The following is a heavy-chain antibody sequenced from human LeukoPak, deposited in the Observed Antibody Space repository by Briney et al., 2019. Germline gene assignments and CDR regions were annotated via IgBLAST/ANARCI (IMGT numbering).Heavy chain of an antibody. V-gene: IGHV3-48*01. CDR3: ARDRGDIVVVVAASGGDNWFDP. CDR2: ISSGSRTI. Sequence: GGSLRLSCAASGFTFSSYNMNWVRQAPGKGLEWVSYISSGSRTIYYADSVEGRFTISRDNAKNSLYLQMNSLRVEDTAVYYCARDRGDIVVVVAASGGDNWFDPWGQGTLVTVSS. CDR1: GFTFSSYN. J-gene: IGHJ5*02. D-gene: IGHD2-15*01.